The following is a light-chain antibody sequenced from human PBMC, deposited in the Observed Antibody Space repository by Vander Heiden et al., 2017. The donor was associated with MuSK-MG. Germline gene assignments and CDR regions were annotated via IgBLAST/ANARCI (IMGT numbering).Light chain of an antibody. J-gene: IGLJ1*01. CDR3: CSYAGSSSYV. V-gene: IGLV2-23*02. CDR2: EVT. CDR1: SSNVGNYNL. Sequence: QSALTQPASVSGSPGQSITISCTGTSSNVGNYNLVSWYQHHPGKAPKLMIYEVTKRPSGVSSRFSGSKSGNTASLTISGPQAEDEADYHCCSYAGSSSYVFGTGTKVTVL.